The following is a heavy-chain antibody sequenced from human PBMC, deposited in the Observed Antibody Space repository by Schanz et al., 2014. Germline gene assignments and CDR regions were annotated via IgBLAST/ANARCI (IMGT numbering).Heavy chain of an antibody. CDR1: GGSFSGYY. CDR2: LYHTGST. Sequence: QVQLQQWGAGLLKPSETLSLTCGVFGGSFSGYYWSWIRQPPGKGLEWIGELYHTGSTNYNPSLNSRLTITVDASNTQYSLKLSSVTAADTAVYYCARGNNCDYGDACFNYYYDYMDVWGKGTTVTVSS. J-gene: IGHJ6*03. CDR3: ARGNNCDYGDACFNYYYDYMDV. D-gene: IGHD4-17*01. V-gene: IGHV4-34*01.